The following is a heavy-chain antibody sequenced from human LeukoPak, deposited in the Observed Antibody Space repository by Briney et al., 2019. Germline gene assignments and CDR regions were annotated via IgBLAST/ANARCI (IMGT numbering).Heavy chain of an antibody. CDR1: GFSFSSYG. CDR3: AKDFGDFFPPLFDS. D-gene: IGHD4-17*01. V-gene: IGHV3-23*01. CDR2: FSGLSGRT. J-gene: IGHJ4*01. Sequence: GGTLRLSCATSGFSFSSYGMSWVRQAPGKGPEGVSSFSGLSGRTYYADSVKGRVTISRDNSKNALSLQMNSLRAEDTAVYYCAKDFGDFFPPLFDSWGHGTLVTVSS.